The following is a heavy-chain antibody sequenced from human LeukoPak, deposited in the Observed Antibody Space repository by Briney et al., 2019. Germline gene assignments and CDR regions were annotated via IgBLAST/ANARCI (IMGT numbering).Heavy chain of an antibody. CDR3: AKDRRTEGDYNWFDY. D-gene: IGHD4-17*01. J-gene: IGHJ4*02. Sequence: GGFLRLSCVASGFTFSSSWLHWVRQAPGKGLVWVSRMNNDVSTINYADSVKGRFTISRDNSKNTLYLQMNSLRAEDTAVYSCAKDRRTEGDYNWFDYWGQGTLVTVSS. V-gene: IGHV3-74*01. CDR1: GFTFSSSW. CDR2: MNNDVSTI.